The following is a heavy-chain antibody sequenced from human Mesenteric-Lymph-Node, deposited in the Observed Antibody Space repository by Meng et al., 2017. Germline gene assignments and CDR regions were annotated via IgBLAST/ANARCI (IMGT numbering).Heavy chain of an antibody. D-gene: IGHD5-18*01. Sequence: GESLKISCATSGFTFSNYWMHWVRQAPGKGLVWVSRDGSGTSYADSVKGRFTISRDNAKNSLYLQMNSLRAEDTAVYYCARVPKWIQLPYFDYWGQGTLVTVYS. CDR1: GFTFSNYW. J-gene: IGHJ4*02. V-gene: IGHV3-74*01. CDR3: ARVPKWIQLPYFDY. CDR2: DGSGT.